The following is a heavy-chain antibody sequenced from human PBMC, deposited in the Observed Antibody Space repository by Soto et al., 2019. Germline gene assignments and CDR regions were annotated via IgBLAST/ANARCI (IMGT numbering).Heavy chain of an antibody. CDR3: ARGWDSSGWEAYYYYGMDV. V-gene: IGHV1-69*01. CDR2: IIPIFGTA. Sequence: QVQLVQSGAEVKKPGSSVKVSCKASGGTFSSYAISWVRQVPGQGLEWMGGIIPIFGTANYAQKFQGRVTITADESTSTAYMELSSLRSEDTAVYYCARGWDSSGWEAYYYYGMDVWGQGTTVTVSS. D-gene: IGHD6-19*01. J-gene: IGHJ6*02. CDR1: GGTFSSYA.